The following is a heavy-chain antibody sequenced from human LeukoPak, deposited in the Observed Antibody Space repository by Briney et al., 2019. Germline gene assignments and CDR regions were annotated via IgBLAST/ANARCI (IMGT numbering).Heavy chain of an antibody. CDR3: ARGVAGYGTYDY. J-gene: IGHJ4*02. Sequence: SSETLSLTCTVSGDSISTYYWSWIRQPPGKGLEWIGYMYYSGSTNYNPSLKSRVTISLDTPKNQFSLRLNSVTAADTAVYYCARGVAGYGTYDYWGQGTLVTVSS. V-gene: IGHV4-59*01. D-gene: IGHD5-12*01. CDR1: GDSISTYY. CDR2: MYYSGST.